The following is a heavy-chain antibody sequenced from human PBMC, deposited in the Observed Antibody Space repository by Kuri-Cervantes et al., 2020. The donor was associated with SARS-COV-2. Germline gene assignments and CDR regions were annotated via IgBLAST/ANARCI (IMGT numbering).Heavy chain of an antibody. CDR1: GFTFSSYW. V-gene: IGHV3-74*01. D-gene: IGHD3-22*01. CDR2: INSDGSST. CDR3: AREGYYYDSTEANREGINAFDI. Sequence: GESLKISCAASGFTFSSYWMSWVRQAPGKGLVWVSRINSDGSSTSYADSVKGRFTISRDNAKNTLYLQMNSLRAEDTAVYYCAREGYYYDSTEANREGINAFDIWGQGAMVTVSS. J-gene: IGHJ3*02.